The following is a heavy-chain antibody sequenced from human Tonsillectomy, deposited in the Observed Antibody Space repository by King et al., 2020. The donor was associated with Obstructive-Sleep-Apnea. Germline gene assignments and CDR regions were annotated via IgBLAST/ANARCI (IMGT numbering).Heavy chain of an antibody. V-gene: IGHV4-30-2*01. Sequence: QLQESGSGLVKPSQTLSLTCAVSGGSISSGGYSWSWIRQPPGKGLEWIGYIYHSGSTYYNASLKSRVTISVDRSKNQFSLKLNSVTAADTAVYYCARKHGSGSYYNADNWFDPWGQGTLVTVSS. CDR3: ARKHGSGSYYNADNWFDP. D-gene: IGHD3-10*01. CDR1: GGSISSGGYS. CDR2: IYHSGST. J-gene: IGHJ5*02.